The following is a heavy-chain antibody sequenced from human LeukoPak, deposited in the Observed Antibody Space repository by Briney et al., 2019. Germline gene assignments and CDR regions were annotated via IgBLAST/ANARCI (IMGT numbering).Heavy chain of an antibody. J-gene: IGHJ5*02. CDR2: ISSAGTTK. Sequence: GGSLRLSCAASGFTFSSYEMNWVRQAPGKGMEWISYISSAGTTKIYADSVKGRFTISRDNAKNSLYLQMNSLRAEDTAVYYCARDYWFDPWGHGTLVTVSS. V-gene: IGHV3-48*03. CDR1: GFTFSSYE. CDR3: ARDYWFDP.